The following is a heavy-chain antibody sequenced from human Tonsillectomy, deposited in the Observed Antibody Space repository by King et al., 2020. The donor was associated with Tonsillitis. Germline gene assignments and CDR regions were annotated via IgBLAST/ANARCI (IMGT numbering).Heavy chain of an antibody. D-gene: IGHD2-15*01. CDR2: VRGSGGST. J-gene: IGHJ4*02. CDR3: AKHSCSGGTCTCDY. CDR1: GFTFSSYA. Sequence: VQLVESGGGLVQPGGTLRLSCEASGFTFSSYAMSWVRQAPGEGLEWVSTVRGSGGSTYYADPVKGRFTVPRDNSKNTLYLLMNSLRAEDTAVYYCAKHSCSGGTCTCDYWGQGILVTVSS. V-gene: IGHV3-23*04.